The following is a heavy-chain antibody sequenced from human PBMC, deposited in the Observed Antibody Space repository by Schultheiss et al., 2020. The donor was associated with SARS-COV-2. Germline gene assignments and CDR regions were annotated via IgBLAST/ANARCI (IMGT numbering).Heavy chain of an antibody. V-gene: IGHV3-53*01. J-gene: IGHJ4*02. D-gene: IGHD1-26*01. CDR2: IYSGGST. Sequence: GESLKISCAASGFTVSSNYMSWVRQAPGKGLEWVSVIYSGGSTYYADSVKGRFTISRDNSKNTLYLQMNSLRAEDTAVYYCASPFRVGATGDYWGQGTLVTVSS. CDR1: GFTVSSNY. CDR3: ASPFRVGATGDY.